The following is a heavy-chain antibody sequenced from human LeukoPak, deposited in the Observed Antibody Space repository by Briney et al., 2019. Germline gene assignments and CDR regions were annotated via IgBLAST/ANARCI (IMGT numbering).Heavy chain of an antibody. CDR1: GGSISSSNYY. V-gene: IGHV4-39*07. Sequence: SETLSLTCTVSGGSISSSNYYWGWIRQLPGKGLEWIGTIYYSGSTYYNPSLKSRVTISLDTSKSHFSLRLSSVTAADTAVYYCARAVGSGSFQTYYYYMDVWGKGTTVTISS. D-gene: IGHD3-10*01. CDR2: IYYSGST. CDR3: ARAVGSGSFQTYYYYMDV. J-gene: IGHJ6*03.